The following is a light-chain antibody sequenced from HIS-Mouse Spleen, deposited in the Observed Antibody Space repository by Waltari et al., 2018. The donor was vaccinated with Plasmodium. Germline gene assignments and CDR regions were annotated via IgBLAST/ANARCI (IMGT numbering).Light chain of an antibody. CDR1: QRVSSN. J-gene: IGKJ3*01. CDR2: SAS. CDR3: QQYNNWSFT. Sequence: EIVMTPSPATLSVSPGESATLSCRASQRVSSNLAWYQQKPGQAPRLLIYSASTRATGIPARFSGSGSGTEFTLTISSLQSEDFAVYYCQQYNNWSFTFGPGTKVDIK. V-gene: IGKV3-15*01.